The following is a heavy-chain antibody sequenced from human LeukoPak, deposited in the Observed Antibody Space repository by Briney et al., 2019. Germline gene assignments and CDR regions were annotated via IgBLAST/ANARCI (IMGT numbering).Heavy chain of an antibody. CDR2: IYYSGST. J-gene: IGHJ6*02. CDR1: GGSISSGDYY. D-gene: IGHD6-13*01. V-gene: IGHV4-30-4*01. Sequence: SQTLSLTCTVSGGSISSGDYYWSWIRQPPGKGLEWIGYIYYSGSTYYNPSLKSRVIISVDTSKNQFSLKLSSVTAADTAVYYCARDDSAAGGLYGMDVWGQGTTVTVSS. CDR3: ARDDSAAGGLYGMDV.